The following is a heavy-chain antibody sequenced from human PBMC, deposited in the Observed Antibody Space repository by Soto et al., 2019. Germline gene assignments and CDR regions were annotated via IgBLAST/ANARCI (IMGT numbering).Heavy chain of an antibody. V-gene: IGHV4-31*03. CDR2: IYYSGST. CDR1: GGSVNSGGYH. CDR3: ARAPIPNWNYYGMDV. D-gene: IGHD1-1*01. Sequence: TLSLTCTVSGGSVNSGGYHWSWIRQHPGKGLEWIGDIYYSGSTYYNPSLKSRVTISIDTSTNHFSLHLSALTAADTAVYYCARAPIPNWNYYGMDVWGQGTTVTVSS. J-gene: IGHJ6*02.